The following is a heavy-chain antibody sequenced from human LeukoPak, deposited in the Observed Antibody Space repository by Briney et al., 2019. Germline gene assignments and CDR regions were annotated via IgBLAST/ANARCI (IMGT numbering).Heavy chain of an antibody. CDR3: ARQNGDYTPYFDY. V-gene: IGHV4-59*08. J-gene: IGHJ4*02. D-gene: IGHD4-17*01. CDR1: GGSLTSYY. CDR2: IYYNGNI. Sequence: PETLSLSCTVSGGSLTSYYWTWIRQPPGKGLEWIGYIYYNGNINYNPSLKSRVTISVDTSKNQFSLNLRSVTAADTAVYYCARQNGDYTPYFDYWGQGTLVTVSS.